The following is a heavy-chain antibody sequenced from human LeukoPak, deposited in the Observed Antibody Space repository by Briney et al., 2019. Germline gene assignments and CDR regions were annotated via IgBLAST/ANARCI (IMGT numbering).Heavy chain of an antibody. CDR1: GYTFTDYF. Sequence: VASVKVSCKASGYTFTDYFIHWVRQAPGQGLEWMGWIIPNSGGTNFAQKFQDRVTMTRDTSISTAYMELNTLTSDDTAVYYCARGGGGLAYWGQGTLVTVSS. D-gene: IGHD3-16*01. CDR2: IIPNSGGT. V-gene: IGHV1-2*02. J-gene: IGHJ4*02. CDR3: ARGGGGLAY.